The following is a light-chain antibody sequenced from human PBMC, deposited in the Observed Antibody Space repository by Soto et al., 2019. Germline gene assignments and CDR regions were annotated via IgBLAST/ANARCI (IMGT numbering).Light chain of an antibody. CDR1: SGHSSYA. V-gene: IGLV4-69*01. CDR2: LNSDGSH. J-gene: IGLJ3*02. CDR3: QTWGTGPWV. Sequence: QLVLTQSPSASASLGASVKLTCTLSSGHSSYAIAWHQQQPEKGPRYLMKLNSDGSHSKGDGIPDRFSGSSSGAERSLTISSLQSEDEADYYCQTWGTGPWVFGGGTKLTVL.